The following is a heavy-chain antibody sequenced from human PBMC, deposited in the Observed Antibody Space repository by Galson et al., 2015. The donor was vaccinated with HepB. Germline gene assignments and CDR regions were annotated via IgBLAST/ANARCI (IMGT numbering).Heavy chain of an antibody. CDR1: GFTFDDYA. J-gene: IGHJ6*03. CDR3: AKDKAPRGYYYYYMDV. D-gene: IGHD3-10*01. CDR2: ISWNSGSI. Sequence: SLRLSCAASGFTFDDYAMHWVRQAPGKGLEWVSGISWNSGSIGYADSVKGRFTISRDNAKNSLYLQMNSLRAEDTALYYCAKDKAPRGYYYYYMDVWGKGTTVTVSS. V-gene: IGHV3-9*01.